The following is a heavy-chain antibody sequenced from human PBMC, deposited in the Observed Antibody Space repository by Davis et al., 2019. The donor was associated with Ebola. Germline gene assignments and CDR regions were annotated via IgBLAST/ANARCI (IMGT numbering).Heavy chain of an antibody. Sequence: PSETLSLTCTVSGGSISSYYLSWIRQPAGKGLEWIGRIYTSGSTNYNPSLKSRVTISVDTSKNQFSLKLSSVTAADTAVYYCARGGTGDRINYFDCWGQGTLVTVSS. CDR3: ARGGTGDRINYFDC. V-gene: IGHV4-4*07. CDR2: IYTSGST. CDR1: GGSISSYY. J-gene: IGHJ4*02. D-gene: IGHD7-27*01.